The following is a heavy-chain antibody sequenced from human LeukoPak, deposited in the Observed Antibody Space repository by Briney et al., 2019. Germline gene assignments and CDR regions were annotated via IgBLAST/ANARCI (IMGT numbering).Heavy chain of an antibody. J-gene: IGHJ4*02. CDR3: ARVLRYFDWPDY. CDR1: GFTFSSYA. V-gene: IGHV3-23*01. CDR2: ISGSGGST. Sequence: PGGSLRLSCAASGFTFSSYAMSWVRQAPGKGLEWVSAISGSGGSTYYADSVKGRFTISRDNAKNSLYLQMNSLRAEDTAVYYCARVLRYFDWPDYWGQGTLVTVSS. D-gene: IGHD3-9*01.